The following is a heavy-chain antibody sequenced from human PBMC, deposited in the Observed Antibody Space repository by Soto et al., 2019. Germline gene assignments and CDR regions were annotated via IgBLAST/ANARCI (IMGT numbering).Heavy chain of an antibody. CDR2: INAGNGNT. V-gene: IGHV1-3*01. CDR3: ARDRKPVGGSFLRIALGFRFDP. J-gene: IGHJ5*02. D-gene: IGHD1-26*01. CDR1: GYTFTSYA. Sequence: QVQLVQSGAEVKKPGASVKVSCKASGYTFTSYAMHWVRQAPGQRLEWMGWINAGNGNTKYSQKFQGRVTITRDTSASTAYMELSSLRSEDTAVYYCARDRKPVGGSFLRIALGFRFDPWGQGTLVTVSS.